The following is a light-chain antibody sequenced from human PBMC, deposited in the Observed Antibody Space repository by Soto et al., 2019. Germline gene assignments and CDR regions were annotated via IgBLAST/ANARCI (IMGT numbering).Light chain of an antibody. V-gene: IGLV2-14*01. Sequence: QSVLTQPASVSGSPGQSIAISCTGTSSDVGAYNYVSWYQQYPGKAPKVMIFDVSNRPSGVSNRFSGSKSDNTASLTISGLQAEDEADYYCNSFTTRGTYVFGTGTKVTVL. J-gene: IGLJ1*01. CDR3: NSFTTRGTYV. CDR1: SSDVGAYNY. CDR2: DVS.